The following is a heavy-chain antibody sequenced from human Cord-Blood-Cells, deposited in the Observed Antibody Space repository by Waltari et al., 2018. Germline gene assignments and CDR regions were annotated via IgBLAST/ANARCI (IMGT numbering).Heavy chain of an antibody. CDR2: IYRGGST. D-gene: IGHD6-13*01. J-gene: IGHJ3*02. CDR1: GFPVRSHY. CDR3: ARDSSSWYAFDI. Sequence: EVQLVESGGGLIQPGGSLRLLCVAPGFPVRSHYMVWVRQVPGKGLEWVSVIYRGGSTYYADSVKGRFTISRDNSKNTLYLQMNSLRAEDTAVYYCARDSSSWYAFDIWGQGTMVTVSS. V-gene: IGHV3-53*01.